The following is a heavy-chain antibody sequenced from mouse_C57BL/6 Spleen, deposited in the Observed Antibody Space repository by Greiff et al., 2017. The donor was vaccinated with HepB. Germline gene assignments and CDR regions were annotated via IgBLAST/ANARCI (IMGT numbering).Heavy chain of an antibody. CDR3: ARPLLLRSYAMDY. CDR2: ISSGSSTI. J-gene: IGHJ4*01. Sequence: EVQRVESGGGLVKPGGSLKLSCAASGFTFSDYGMHWVRQAPEKGLEWVAYISSGSSTIYYADTVKGRFTISRDNAKNTLFLQMTSLRSEDTAMYYCARPLLLRSYAMDYWGQGTSVTVSS. D-gene: IGHD1-1*01. V-gene: IGHV5-17*01. CDR1: GFTFSDYG.